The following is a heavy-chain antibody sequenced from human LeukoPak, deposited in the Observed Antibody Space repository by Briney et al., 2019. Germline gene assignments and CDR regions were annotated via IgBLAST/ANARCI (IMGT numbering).Heavy chain of an antibody. CDR1: GFTFSNYW. J-gene: IGHJ5*02. CDR3: ARDLGRYYDTSDNWFDP. CDR2: INSDGINT. Sequence: GGSLRLSCAASGFTFSNYWMHWVRQAPGKGLVWVSRINSDGINTSYADSVKGRFTISRDNAKNTLNLQMNSLRAEDTAVYYCARDLGRYYDTSDNWFDPWGQGTLVTVSS. V-gene: IGHV3-74*01. D-gene: IGHD3-22*01.